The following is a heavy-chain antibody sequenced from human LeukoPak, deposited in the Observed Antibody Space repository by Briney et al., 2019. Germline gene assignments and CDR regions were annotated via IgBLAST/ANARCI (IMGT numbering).Heavy chain of an antibody. CDR3: ARQLSIAVAADGDY. V-gene: IGHV1-8*02. J-gene: IGHJ4*02. CDR2: INPNSGNT. D-gene: IGHD6-19*01. Sequence: ASVKVSCKASGYTFTGYYMHWVRQAPGQGLEWMGWINPNSGNTGYAQKFQGRVTMTRNTSISTAYMELSSLRSEDTAVYYCARQLSIAVAADGDYWGQGTLVTVSS. CDR1: GYTFTGYY.